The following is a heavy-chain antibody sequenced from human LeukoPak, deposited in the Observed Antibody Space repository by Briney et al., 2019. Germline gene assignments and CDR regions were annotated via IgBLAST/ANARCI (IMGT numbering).Heavy chain of an antibody. V-gene: IGHV1-69*01. J-gene: IGHJ4*02. CDR2: IIPIFGTA. CDR3: VLLYEAVGATNYFDY. CDR1: GGTFSSYA. Sequence: ASVKVSCKASGGTFSSYAISWVRQAPGQGLEWMGGIIPIFGTANYAQKFQGRVTITADESTSTAYMELSSLRSEDTAVHYCVLLYEAVGATNYFDYWGQGTLVTVSS. D-gene: IGHD1-26*01.